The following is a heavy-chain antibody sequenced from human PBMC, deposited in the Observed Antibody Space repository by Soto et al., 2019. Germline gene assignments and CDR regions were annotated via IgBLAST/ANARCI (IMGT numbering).Heavy chain of an antibody. CDR2: INYNSGSV. V-gene: IGHV3-9*01. D-gene: IGHD6-13*01. J-gene: IGHJ4*02. Sequence: EVQLVESGGGWEQPGRSLRLSCAASGFTFDVYAMHWVRQAPGKGLEWVSGINYNSGSVGYADSVKGRFTISRDNAKNSLHLQMNSLRAEDTAVYYCAKDISLRGWVYLVVEYWGQGTLVTVSP. CDR1: GFTFDVYA. CDR3: AKDISLRGWVYLVVEY.